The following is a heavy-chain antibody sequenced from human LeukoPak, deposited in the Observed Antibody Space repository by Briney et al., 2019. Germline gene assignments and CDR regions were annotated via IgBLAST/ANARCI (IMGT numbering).Heavy chain of an antibody. CDR1: GYTFTSYG. J-gene: IGHJ3*01. CDR2: TSPYNGNT. Sequence: ASVKVSCKASGYTFTSYGITWVRQAPGQGPEWMGWTSPYNGNTNYASKFQGRVTMTTDTSISTGYMGLRGLRSDDAAVYYCARENKYGLFGSPRAASDLWGQGTMVIVSS. V-gene: IGHV1-18*01. CDR3: ARENKYGLFGSPRAASDL. D-gene: IGHD3-10*01.